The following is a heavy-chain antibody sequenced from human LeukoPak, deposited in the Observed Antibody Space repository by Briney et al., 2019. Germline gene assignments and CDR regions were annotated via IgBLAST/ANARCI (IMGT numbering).Heavy chain of an antibody. J-gene: IGHJ4*02. CDR2: IYYSGNT. V-gene: IGHV4-39*01. D-gene: IGHD3-16*01. CDR3: ARHGARGKLMDPPPHFDY. Sequence: PSETLSLTCTVSGGSISSSSYYWGWIRQPPGKGLEWIGSIYYSGNTYYNPSLKSRVTISVDTSKNQFSLKLSSVTAADTAVYYCARHGARGKLMDPPPHFDYWGQGTLVTVSS. CDR1: GGSISSSSYY.